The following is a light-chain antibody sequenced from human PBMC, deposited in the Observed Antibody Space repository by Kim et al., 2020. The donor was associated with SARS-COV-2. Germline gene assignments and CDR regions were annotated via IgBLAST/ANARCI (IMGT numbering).Light chain of an antibody. V-gene: IGKV3-11*01. CDR2: DVS. CDR1: QSVRPS. CDR3: QQRSSWPPIT. Sequence: PGERATLSCPASQSVRPSLGWYQQKPGQAPRLLIYDVSNRAAGIPARFSGGGSGTAFTLTISSLEPEDSAVYYCQQRSSWPPITFGQGTRLEIK. J-gene: IGKJ5*01.